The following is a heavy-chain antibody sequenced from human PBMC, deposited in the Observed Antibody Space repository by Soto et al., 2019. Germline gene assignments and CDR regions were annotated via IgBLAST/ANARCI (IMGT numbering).Heavy chain of an antibody. V-gene: IGHV1-69*01. CDR3: ARESRLGGGGMDV. CDR1: GGTFSSDP. CDR2: IIPIFGQP. J-gene: IGHJ6*02. Sequence: QVQLVQSGTEVKKPGSSVKVSCKASGGTFSSDPITWVRQAPGQGLEWMGGIIPIFGQPNYAQKFQGRVTITADESTSTVYMELSSLRSKDTAVYYCARESRLGGGGMDVWGQGTTVTVSS. D-gene: IGHD1-26*01.